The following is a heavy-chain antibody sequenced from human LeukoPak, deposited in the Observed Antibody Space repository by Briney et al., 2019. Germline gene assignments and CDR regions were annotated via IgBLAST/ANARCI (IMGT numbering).Heavy chain of an antibody. V-gene: IGHV4-34*01. CDR3: ARGVWLARDY. J-gene: IGHJ4*02. CDR2: INHSGST. CDR1: GGSFSGYY. D-gene: IGHD6-19*01. Sequence: SETLSLTCAVYGGSFSGYYWSWIRQPPGKGLEWIGEINHSGSTNYNPSLKSRVSISVDMSKNQFSLKLSSVTAADTAVYYCARGVWLARDYWGQGTLVTVSS.